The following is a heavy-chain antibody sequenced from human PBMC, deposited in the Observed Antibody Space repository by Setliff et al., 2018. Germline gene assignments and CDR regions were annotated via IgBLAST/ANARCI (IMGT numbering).Heavy chain of an antibody. CDR1: GGSISSSSYY. J-gene: IGHJ6*03. CDR3: ARLGYCSSTSCYTHYHYYYYMDV. Sequence: SETLSLTCTVSGGSISSSSYYWGWIRQPPGKGLEWIGSIYYSGSTYYNPSLKSRVTISVDTSKNQFSLKLSSVTAADTAVYYCARLGYCSSTSCYTHYHYYYYMDVWGKGTTVTVSS. D-gene: IGHD2-2*02. V-gene: IGHV4-39*01. CDR2: IYYSGST.